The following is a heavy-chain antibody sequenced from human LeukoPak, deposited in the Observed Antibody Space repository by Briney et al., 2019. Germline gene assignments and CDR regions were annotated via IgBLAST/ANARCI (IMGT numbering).Heavy chain of an antibody. CDR3: ARVTRVYGMDV. J-gene: IGHJ6*02. CDR1: GFTVSSNY. Sequence: GGSLRLSCAASGFTVSSNYISWVRQAPGKGLERVSVIYIGGSTYYADSVKGRFTISRDNSKNTLYLQMNSLRAEDTAVYYCARVTRVYGMDVWGQGTTVTVSS. V-gene: IGHV3-53*01. CDR2: IYIGGST.